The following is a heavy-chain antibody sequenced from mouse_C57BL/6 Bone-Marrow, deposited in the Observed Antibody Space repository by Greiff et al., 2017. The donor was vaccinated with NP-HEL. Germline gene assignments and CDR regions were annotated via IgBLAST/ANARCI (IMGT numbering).Heavy chain of an antibody. J-gene: IGHJ3*01. CDR1: GYTFTDYY. V-gene: IGHV1-26*01. D-gene: IGHD4-1*01. CDR3: ARCLGRLWFAY. CDR2: INPNNGGT. Sequence: EVQLQQSGPELVKPGASVKISCKASGYTFTDYYMNWVKQSHGKSLEWIGDINPNNGGTSYNQKFKGKATLTVDKSSSTAYMELRSLTSEDSAVYYCARCLGRLWFAYWGQGTLVTVSA.